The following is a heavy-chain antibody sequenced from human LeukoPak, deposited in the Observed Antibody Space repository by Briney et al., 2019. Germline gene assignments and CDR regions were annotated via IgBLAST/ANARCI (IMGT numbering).Heavy chain of an antibody. V-gene: IGHV3-7*01. CDR3: ARARPRDYYDSSGYYYRSGRYFDY. CDR2: IKQDGSEK. CDR1: GFTFTTYW. D-gene: IGHD3-22*01. J-gene: IGHJ4*02. Sequence: GGSLRLSCAASGFTFTTYWMSWVRQAPGKGLEWVANIKQDGSEKYYVDSVKGRFTISRDNAKNSLYLQMNSLRAEDTAVYYCARARPRDYYDSSGYYYRSGRYFDYWGQGTLVTVSS.